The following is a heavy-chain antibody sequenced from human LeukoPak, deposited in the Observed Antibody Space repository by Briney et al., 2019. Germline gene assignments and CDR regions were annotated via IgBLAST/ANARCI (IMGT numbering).Heavy chain of an antibody. Sequence: PGSSLRLSCAASGFPFSGSGMHWVRQAPGKGLEWVAVIWYDGSHQYYADSVKGRFTISRDNAKNSLYLQMNSLRAEDTAVYYCVRDTPTTGTRYFPYWGQGTLVTVSS. D-gene: IGHD1-1*01. J-gene: IGHJ4*02. CDR1: GFPFSGSG. CDR2: IWYDGSHQ. V-gene: IGHV3-33*01. CDR3: VRDTPTTGTRYFPY.